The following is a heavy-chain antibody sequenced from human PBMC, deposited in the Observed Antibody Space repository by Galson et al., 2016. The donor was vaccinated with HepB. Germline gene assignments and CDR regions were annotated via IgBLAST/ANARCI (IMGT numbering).Heavy chain of an antibody. CDR3: ARKRGNWGSDY. Sequence: DSVKGRFSVSRDNSKNTMFLQMNSLRADDTAVYYCARKRGNWGSDYWGQGTLVTVSS. J-gene: IGHJ4*02. V-gene: IGHV3-30*07. D-gene: IGHD7-27*01.